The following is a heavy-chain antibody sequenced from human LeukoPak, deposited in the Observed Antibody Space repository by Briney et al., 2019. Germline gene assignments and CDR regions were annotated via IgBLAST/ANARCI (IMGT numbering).Heavy chain of an antibody. CDR1: GASSNYF. V-gene: IGHV4-59*08. CDR2: TSYSGSI. J-gene: IGHJ5*02. CDR3: ASHAPRGDWFDP. D-gene: IGHD3-10*01. Sequence: PSETLSLTCTVSGASSNYFWSWIRQPPGKGLEWIGYTSYSGSINYNPSLKSRVTISVDSSKNQFSLHLRSVTAADTAVYYCASHAPRGDWFDPWGQGTLVTVSS.